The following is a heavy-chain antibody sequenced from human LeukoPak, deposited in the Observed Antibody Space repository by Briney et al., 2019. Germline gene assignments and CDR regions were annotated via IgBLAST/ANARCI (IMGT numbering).Heavy chain of an antibody. CDR3: ARDVRYYYGSGRGYYLDY. Sequence: GGSLRLSCPASGFTVSNNYMSWVRQAPGKGLEWVSILYSDGSTYYADSVKGRFTISRDNSKNTLYLQMNSLSAEDTAVYYCARDVRYYYGSGRGYYLDYWGQGTLVTVSS. CDR1: GFTVSNNY. CDR2: LYSDGST. D-gene: IGHD3-10*01. J-gene: IGHJ4*02. V-gene: IGHV3-66*01.